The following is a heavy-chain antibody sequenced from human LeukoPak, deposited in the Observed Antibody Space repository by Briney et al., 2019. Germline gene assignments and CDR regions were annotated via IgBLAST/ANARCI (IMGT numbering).Heavy chain of an antibody. CDR2: ISGSGGST. Sequence: GGSLRLSCAASGFTFSSYAMSWVRQAPGKGLEWVSAISGSGGSTYYADSVKGRFTISRDNAKNSLYLQMNSLRAEDTAVYYCARAGAAAHFWYSDLWGRGTLVTVSS. CDR1: GFTFSSYA. D-gene: IGHD6-13*01. V-gene: IGHV3-23*01. CDR3: ARAGAAAHFWYSDL. J-gene: IGHJ2*01.